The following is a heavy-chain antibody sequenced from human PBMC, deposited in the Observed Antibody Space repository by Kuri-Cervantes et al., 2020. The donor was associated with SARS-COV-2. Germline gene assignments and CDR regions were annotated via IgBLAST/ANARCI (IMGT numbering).Heavy chain of an antibody. D-gene: IGHD4-17*01. CDR2: ISSSSSQR. V-gene: IGHV3-21*04. Sequence: GESLKISCAASGFTFSTYSMTWVRQAPGKGLEWVSSISSSSSQRYYVDSVKGRFTISRDNAKNSLYLQMNSLRAEDTALYYCARGDRYGDYQTFDYWGQGTLVTVSS. CDR3: ARGDRYGDYQTFDY. CDR1: GFTFSTYS. J-gene: IGHJ4*02.